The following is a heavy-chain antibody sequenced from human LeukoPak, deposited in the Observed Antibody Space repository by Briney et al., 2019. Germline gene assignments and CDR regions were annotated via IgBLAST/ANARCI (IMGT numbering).Heavy chain of an antibody. CDR1: VFTVIHNY. CDR3: AMGAAGEYLQY. Sequence: GGSLRLSCAASVFTVIHNYMAWDRQAPGKGLEWVSVIYSGGRTYYADSVKGRFTISRDSSKNTLYLQMDSLRTEDTAVYYCAMGAAGEYLQYWGQGTLVTVSS. J-gene: IGHJ1*01. D-gene: IGHD1-26*01. V-gene: IGHV3-53*01. CDR2: IYSGGRT.